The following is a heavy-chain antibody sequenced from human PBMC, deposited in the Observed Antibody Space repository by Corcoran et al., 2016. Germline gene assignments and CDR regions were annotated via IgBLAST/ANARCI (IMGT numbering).Heavy chain of an antibody. J-gene: IGHJ6*02. Sequence: QVQLVQSGAEEKKPGASVKVSCKAAGYTFTSYYMHWGRQARGQGLEGMGTINPSGGSTSYAQKFQGRVTMTRDTSTSTAYMELSSLRSEDTAVYYSSRWGSTSHYGMDVWGQGTTVTVSS. CDR3: SRWGSTSHYGMDV. CDR1: GYTFTSYY. CDR2: INPSGGST. V-gene: IGHV1-46*01. D-gene: IGHD2-2*01.